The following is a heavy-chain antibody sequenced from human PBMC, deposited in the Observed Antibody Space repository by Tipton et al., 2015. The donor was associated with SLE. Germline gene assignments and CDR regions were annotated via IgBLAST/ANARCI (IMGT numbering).Heavy chain of an antibody. CDR2: IYTSGST. CDR3: ARDRDDSSGSLFDP. CDR1: GGSITTGSYY. D-gene: IGHD3-22*01. J-gene: IGHJ5*02. Sequence: TLSLTCTVSGGSITTGSYYWGWIRQPPGKGLEWIGRIYTSGSTNYNPSLKRRVTMSVDTSKNQLSLKLSSVPAADTAVYYCARDRDDSSGSLFDPWGQGTLVTVSS. V-gene: IGHV4-61*02.